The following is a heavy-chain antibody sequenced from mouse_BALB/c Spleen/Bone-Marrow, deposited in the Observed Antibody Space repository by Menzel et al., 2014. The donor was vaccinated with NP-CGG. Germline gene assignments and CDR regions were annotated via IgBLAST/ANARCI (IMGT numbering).Heavy chain of an antibody. J-gene: IGHJ3*01. CDR2: INPSTGYT. CDR3: ARYGGRSYDRFAY. D-gene: IGHD2-12*01. CDR1: GYTFTIYW. V-gene: IGHV1-7*01. Sequence: VKLQESGAELAKPGASVKMSCKASGYTFTIYWMHWVKQRPGQGLEWIGYINPSTGYTEYNQKFKDKATLTADKSSSTAYMQLSSLTSEDSAVYYCARYGGRSYDRFAYWGQGTLVTVSA.